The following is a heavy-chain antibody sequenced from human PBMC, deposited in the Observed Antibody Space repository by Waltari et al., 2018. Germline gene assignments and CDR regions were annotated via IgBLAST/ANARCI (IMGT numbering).Heavy chain of an antibody. J-gene: IGHJ4*02. CDR1: GGSISSSSYY. CDR2: IYYSGST. V-gene: IGHV4-39*07. CDR3: APVMDPKTGFDY. Sequence: QLQLQESGPGLVKPSETLSLTCTVSGGSISSSSYYWGWIRQPPGKGLEWIGSIYYSGSTYYNPSLKSRVTISVDTSKNQFSLKLISVTAADTAVYYCAPVMDPKTGFDYWGQGTLVTVSS. D-gene: IGHD2-2*03.